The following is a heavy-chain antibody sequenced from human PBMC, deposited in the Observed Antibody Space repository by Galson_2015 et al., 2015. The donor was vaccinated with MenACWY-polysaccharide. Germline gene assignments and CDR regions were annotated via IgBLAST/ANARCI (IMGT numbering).Heavy chain of an antibody. V-gene: IGHV5-51*01. J-gene: IGHJ4*02. CDR3: ARSPQGYFDY. Sequence: LEWMGIIYPGDSDTRYSPSFQGQVTISADKSISTAYLQWSSLKASDTAMYYCARSPQGYFDYWGQGTLVTVSS. CDR2: IYPGDSDT.